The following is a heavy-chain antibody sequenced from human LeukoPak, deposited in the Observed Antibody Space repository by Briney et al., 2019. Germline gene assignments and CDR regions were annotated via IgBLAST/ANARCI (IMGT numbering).Heavy chain of an antibody. CDR3: ARAMIVVVTPTPGAFDI. D-gene: IGHD3-22*01. CDR2: ISAYNGNT. V-gene: IGHV1-18*01. CDR1: GYTFTSYG. J-gene: IGHJ3*02. Sequence: ASVKVSCKASGYTFTSYGISWVRQAPGQGLECMGWISAYNGNTNYAQKLQGRVTMTTDTSTSTVYMELSSLRSEDTAVYYCARAMIVVVTPTPGAFDIWGQGTMVTVSS.